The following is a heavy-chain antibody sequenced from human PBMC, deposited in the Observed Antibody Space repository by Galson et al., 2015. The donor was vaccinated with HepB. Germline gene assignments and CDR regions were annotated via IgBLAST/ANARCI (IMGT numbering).Heavy chain of an antibody. CDR3: ARARLRYYFDY. V-gene: IGHV3-7*01. J-gene: IGHJ4*02. CDR1: GFTFSSYW. CDR2: IKQGGSEK. Sequence: SLRLSCAASGFTFSSYWLSWVRQAPGKGLEWVANIKQGGSEKYYVDSVKGRFTISRDNAKNSLYLQMNSLRAEDTAVYYCARARLRYYFDYWGQGTLVTVSS.